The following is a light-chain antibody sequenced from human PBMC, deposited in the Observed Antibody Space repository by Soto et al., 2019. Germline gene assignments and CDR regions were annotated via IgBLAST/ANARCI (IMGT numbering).Light chain of an antibody. CDR1: QSVSSN. V-gene: IGKV3-11*01. J-gene: IGKJ4*01. CDR2: GAS. CDR3: QQRSNWSGLT. Sequence: EIVMTHSPSTLSLSAGERATLACSASQSVSSNLAWYQQKPGQAPRLLIYGASTRATGIPARFSGSGSGTDFTLTISSLEPEDFAVYYCQQRSNWSGLTFGGGTKVDIK.